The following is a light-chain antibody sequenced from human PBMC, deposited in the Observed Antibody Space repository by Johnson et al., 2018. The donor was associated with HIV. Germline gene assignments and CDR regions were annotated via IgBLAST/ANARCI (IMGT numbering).Light chain of an antibody. CDR2: DND. CDR3: GTWETSLRAGGV. Sequence: QSVLTQPPSVSAAPGQKVTISCSGSNSNIGKSSVSWYQQFPGTAPKLLIYDNDKRPSGIPDRFSGSRSGTSATLGITGLQTGDAADYYCGTWETSLRAGGVCGTGTRVTVL. CDR1: NSNIGKSS. V-gene: IGLV1-51*01. J-gene: IGLJ1*01.